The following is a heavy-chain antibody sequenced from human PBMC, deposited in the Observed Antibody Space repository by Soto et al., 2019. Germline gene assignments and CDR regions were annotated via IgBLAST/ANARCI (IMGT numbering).Heavy chain of an antibody. V-gene: IGHV3-23*01. J-gene: IGHJ4*02. CDR3: AKDTGMKGGLFDY. CDR1: GFTFSSYA. Sequence: AGGSLRLSCAACGFTFSSYAMSWVRQAPGKGLEWVSAISGSGGSTYYADSVKGRFTISRDNSKNTLYLQMNSLRAEDTAVYYCAKDTGMKGGLFDYWGQGTLVTVSS. CDR2: ISGSGGST. D-gene: IGHD2-8*02.